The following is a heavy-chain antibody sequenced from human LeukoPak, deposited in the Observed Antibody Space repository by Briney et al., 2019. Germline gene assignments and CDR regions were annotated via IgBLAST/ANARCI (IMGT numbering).Heavy chain of an antibody. CDR2: ISAYNGNT. Sequence: ASVKVSCKASGYTFTSYGISWVRQAPGQGLEWMGWISAYNGNTNYAPKLQGRVTMTTDTSTSTAYMELRSLRSDDTAVYYCARDPLAYCAGDCYHRFFDYWGQGTLVTVSS. J-gene: IGHJ4*02. CDR3: ARDPLAYCAGDCYHRFFDY. V-gene: IGHV1-18*01. CDR1: GYTFTSYG. D-gene: IGHD2-21*02.